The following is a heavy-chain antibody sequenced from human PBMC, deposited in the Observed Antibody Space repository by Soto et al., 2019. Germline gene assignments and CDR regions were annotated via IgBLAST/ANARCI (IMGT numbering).Heavy chain of an antibody. CDR1: GYSFTSYA. D-gene: IGHD3-16*01. CDR2: INAGNGNT. J-gene: IGHJ6*02. V-gene: IGHV1-3*01. Sequence: QVQLVQSGAEVKKPGASVKVSCKASGYSFTSYAMHWVRQAPGQRLEWMGWINAGNGNTKYSQKFQGRVTITRDTAASTAYMELSSLSSEDTVVYYCARGGLALMDVCGQGTTVTVSS. CDR3: ARGGLALMDV.